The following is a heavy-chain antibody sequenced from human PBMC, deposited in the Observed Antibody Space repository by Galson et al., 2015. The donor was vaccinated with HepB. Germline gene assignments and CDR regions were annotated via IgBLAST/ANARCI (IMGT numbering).Heavy chain of an antibody. CDR1: GFTFSNYG. J-gene: IGHJ6*03. CDR2: ISYDGSNK. D-gene: IGHD1-26*01. CDR3: AKDQEWGRDYYYYYYMDV. Sequence: SLRLSCAASGFTFSNYGMHWVRQAPGKGLEWVAVISYDGSNKYYADSVKGRFTVSRDNSKSTLYLQLNSLRAEDTAVYYCAKDQEWGRDYYYYYYMDVWGKGTTVTVSS. V-gene: IGHV3-30*18.